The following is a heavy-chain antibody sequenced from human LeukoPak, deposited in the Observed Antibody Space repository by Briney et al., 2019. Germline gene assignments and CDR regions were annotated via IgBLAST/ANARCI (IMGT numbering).Heavy chain of an antibody. Sequence: SETLSLTCAVSGGSISSNSYYWGWIRQPPGKGLEWIGSIYYSGSTYYNPSLKSRVTISVDTSKNQFSLKLSSVTAADTAVYYCARGYGSGSYLYYYYYMDVWGKGTTVTVSS. J-gene: IGHJ6*03. CDR3: ARGYGSGSYLYYYYYMDV. D-gene: IGHD3-10*01. CDR1: GGSISSNSYY. V-gene: IGHV4-39*01. CDR2: IYYSGST.